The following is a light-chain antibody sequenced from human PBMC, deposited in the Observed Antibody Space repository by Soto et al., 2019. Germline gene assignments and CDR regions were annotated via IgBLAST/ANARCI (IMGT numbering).Light chain of an antibody. CDR2: TAS. Sequence: IQMTQYPSSLSASVGDRITITCRASQSISSYLNWYQQKPGKAPNLLIYTASTLQSGVPSRFSGSGSGTDFTLTISSLQPEDFATYYCIQDYNYPLTFGGGTKVDIK. CDR3: IQDYNYPLT. CDR1: QSISSY. V-gene: IGKV1-6*01. J-gene: IGKJ4*01.